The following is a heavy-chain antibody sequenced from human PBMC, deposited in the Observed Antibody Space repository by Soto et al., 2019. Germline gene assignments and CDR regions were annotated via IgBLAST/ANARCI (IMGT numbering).Heavy chain of an antibody. CDR1: GFTCNSHG. J-gene: IGHJ4*02. D-gene: IGHD2-15*01. CDR3: ARAPRGRWHDFDY. Sequence: PGGSLRRSCVAGGFTCNSHGMHWVRQAPGKGLEWVAVAWYDGRKEYYADSVKGRFTISRDNSKNMLFVQLNRLRAEDTGVYYCARAPRGRWHDFDYWGQGTQVTVSS. V-gene: IGHV3-33*01. CDR2: AWYDGRKE.